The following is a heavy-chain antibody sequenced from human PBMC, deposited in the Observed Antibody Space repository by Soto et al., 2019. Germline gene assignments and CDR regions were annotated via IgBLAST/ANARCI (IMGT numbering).Heavy chain of an antibody. J-gene: IGHJ4*02. CDR3: TRESSGWSRDFDY. D-gene: IGHD6-19*01. CDR1: GFTFGDYA. CDR2: IRSKAYGGTT. V-gene: IGHV3-49*03. Sequence: GGSLRLSCTASGFTFGDYAMSWFRQAPGKGLEWVGFIRSKAYGGTTEYAASVKGRFTISRDDSKSIAYLQMNSLKTEDTAVYYCTRESSGWSRDFDYWGQGTLVTVSS.